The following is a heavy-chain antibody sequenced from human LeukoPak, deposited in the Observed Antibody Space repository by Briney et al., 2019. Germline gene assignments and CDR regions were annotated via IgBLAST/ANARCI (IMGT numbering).Heavy chain of an antibody. V-gene: IGHV3-9*01. J-gene: IGHJ3*02. CDR1: GFTFDDYA. CDR2: ISWNSGSI. CDR3: AKDMWDFWSGYSGAFDI. D-gene: IGHD3-3*01. Sequence: GGSLRLSCAAPGFTFDDYAMHWVRQAPGKGLEWVSGISWNSGSIGYADSVKGRFTISRDNAKNSLYLQMNSLRAEDTALYYCAKDMWDFWSGYSGAFDIWGQGTMVTVSS.